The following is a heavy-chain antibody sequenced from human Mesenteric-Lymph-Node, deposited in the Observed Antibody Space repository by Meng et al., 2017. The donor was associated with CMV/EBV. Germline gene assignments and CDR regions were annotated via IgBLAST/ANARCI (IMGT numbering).Heavy chain of an antibody. CDR1: GFTLSSHW. J-gene: IGHJ3*02. D-gene: IGHD7-27*01. CDR3: ARDWDLGAFDI. V-gene: IGHV3-7*01. Sequence: GESLKISCAASGFTLSSHWMTWVRQAPGRGLEWLANIKQDGSEKEYVDSVKGRFTISRDNAKNSLYLQMNSLRAEDTAVYYCARDWDLGAFDIWGQGTMVTVSS. CDR2: IKQDGSEK.